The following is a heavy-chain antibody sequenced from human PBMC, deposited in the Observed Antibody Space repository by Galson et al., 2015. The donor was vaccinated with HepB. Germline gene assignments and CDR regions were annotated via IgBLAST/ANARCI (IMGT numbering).Heavy chain of an antibody. CDR1: GFTFSSYG. J-gene: IGHJ6*02. Sequence: SLRLSCAASGFTFSSYGMHWVRQAPGKGLEWVAVISYDGSNKYYADSVKGRFTISRDNSKNTLYLQMNSLRAEDTAVYYCAKGGYDFWSGYYDDYYYYGMDVWGQGTTVTVSS. CDR3: AKGGYDFWSGYYDDYYYYGMDV. V-gene: IGHV3-30*18. D-gene: IGHD3-3*01. CDR2: ISYDGSNK.